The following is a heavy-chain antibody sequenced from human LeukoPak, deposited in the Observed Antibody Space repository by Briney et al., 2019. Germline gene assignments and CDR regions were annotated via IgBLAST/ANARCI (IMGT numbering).Heavy chain of an antibody. Sequence: GGSLRLSCAASGFTFSSYSMNWVRQAPGKGLEWVSSISSSSSYIYYADSVKGRFTISRDNAKNSLYLQMNSLRAEDTAEYYCARDLAVAGITLDVWGQGTTVTVSS. CDR3: ARDLAVAGITLDV. J-gene: IGHJ6*02. D-gene: IGHD6-19*01. CDR1: GFTFSSYS. V-gene: IGHV3-21*01. CDR2: ISSSSSYI.